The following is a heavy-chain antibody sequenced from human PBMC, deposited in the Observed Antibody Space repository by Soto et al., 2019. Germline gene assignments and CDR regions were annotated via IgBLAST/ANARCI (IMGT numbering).Heavy chain of an antibody. CDR3: AHRVLRTVFGLVTTTAIYFDF. Sequence: QITLNESGPTVVRPTETLTLTCRFSGFSLTTSGVGVGWIRQSPGKAPEWLALIYWVDEKRYSASLKSRLTITKDTSKNQVVLTVSDLDPTDTATYYCAHRVLRTVFGLVTTTAIYFDFWGQGTPVAFSS. D-gene: IGHD3-3*01. J-gene: IGHJ4*02. V-gene: IGHV2-5*02. CDR2: IYWVDEK. CDR1: GFSLTTSGVG.